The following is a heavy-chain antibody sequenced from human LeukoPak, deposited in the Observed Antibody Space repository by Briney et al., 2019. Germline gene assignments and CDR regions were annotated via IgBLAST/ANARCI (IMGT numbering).Heavy chain of an antibody. Sequence: GGSLRLSCAASGFTFSSYAMSWVRQAPGKGLEWVSAISGSGGSTYYADSVKGRFTISRDNSKNTLYLQMNSLRAGDTAGYYCATPYYDILTGYFDYWGQGTLVTVSS. V-gene: IGHV3-23*01. CDR2: ISGSGGST. D-gene: IGHD3-9*01. J-gene: IGHJ4*02. CDR3: ATPYYDILTGYFDY. CDR1: GFTFSSYA.